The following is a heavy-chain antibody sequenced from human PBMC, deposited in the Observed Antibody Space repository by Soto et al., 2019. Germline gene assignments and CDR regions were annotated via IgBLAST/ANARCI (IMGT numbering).Heavy chain of an antibody. CDR3: ARDFYYYDSSGYPTYYYYGMDV. Sequence: SETLSLTCTVSGGSISSYYWSWIRQPPGKGLEWIGYIYYSGSTNYNPSLKSRVTISVDTSKNQFSLKLSSVTAADTAVYYCARDFYYYDSSGYPTYYYYGMDVWGQGTTVTVS. CDR2: IYYSGST. J-gene: IGHJ6*02. CDR1: GGSISSYY. V-gene: IGHV4-59*01. D-gene: IGHD3-22*01.